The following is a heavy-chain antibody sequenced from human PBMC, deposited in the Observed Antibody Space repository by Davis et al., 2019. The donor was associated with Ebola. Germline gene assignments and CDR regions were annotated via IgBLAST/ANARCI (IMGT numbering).Heavy chain of an antibody. CDR1: GYTFTSYG. D-gene: IGHD6-13*01. CDR2: ISAYNGNT. Sequence: ASVKVSCKASGYTFTSYGISWVRQAPGQGLEWMGWISAYNGNTNYAQKLQGRVTMTTDTSTSTAYMELRSLRSDDTATYYCARPLYGNSWLGYVFDIWGQGTMVIVSS. J-gene: IGHJ3*02. V-gene: IGHV1-18*04. CDR3: ARPLYGNSWLGYVFDI.